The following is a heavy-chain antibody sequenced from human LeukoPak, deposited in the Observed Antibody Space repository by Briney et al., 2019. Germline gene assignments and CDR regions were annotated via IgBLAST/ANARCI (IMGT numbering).Heavy chain of an antibody. CDR3: VRGYYGSGSYYLHDY. CDR1: GGSISSGSYY. V-gene: IGHV4-61*02. Sequence: SQTLSLTCTVSGGSISSGSYYWSWIRQPAGKGLEWIGRIYTSGSTNYNPSLKSRVTISVDTSKNQFSLKLSSVTAADTAVYYCVRGYYGSGSYYLHDYWGQGTLVTVSS. J-gene: IGHJ4*02. D-gene: IGHD3-10*01. CDR2: IYTSGST.